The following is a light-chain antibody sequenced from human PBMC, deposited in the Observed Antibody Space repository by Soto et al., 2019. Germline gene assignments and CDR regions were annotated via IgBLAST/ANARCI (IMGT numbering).Light chain of an antibody. CDR2: LVS. Sequence: DAVMTQSPLSLAVTLGQSASISCRSSHSLVHPVEGKVYLNWFHHRPGQSPRRLIYLVSERDSAVPDRFIGTGSDIDLTLTSKGVEDDDVGFYYCIHGTYPPFTFGRGTKVEIK. J-gene: IGKJ4*01. V-gene: IGKV2-30*02. CDR1: HSLVHPVEGKVY. CDR3: IHGTYPPFT.